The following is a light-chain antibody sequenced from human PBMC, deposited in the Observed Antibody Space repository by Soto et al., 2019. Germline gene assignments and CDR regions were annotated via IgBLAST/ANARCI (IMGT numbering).Light chain of an antibody. Sequence: QSALTQPASVSGSPGQSITISCTGTSSDVGGYNYVSWYQQHPGKAPKLMIYDVSNRPSGVSNRFSGSKSGNTASLTISGRQADDEADDYCSSYTTSSTPVVFGGGTKLTVL. CDR3: SSYTTSSTPVV. J-gene: IGLJ2*01. V-gene: IGLV2-14*01. CDR1: SSDVGGYNY. CDR2: DVS.